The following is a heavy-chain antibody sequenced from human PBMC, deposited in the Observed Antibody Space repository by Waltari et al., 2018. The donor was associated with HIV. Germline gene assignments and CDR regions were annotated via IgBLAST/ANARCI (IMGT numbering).Heavy chain of an antibody. D-gene: IGHD6-13*01. CDR3: ARVTAAGIGWFDP. CDR2: IYSGGRK. J-gene: IGHJ5*02. CDR1: GFTVSSNY. V-gene: IGHV3-53*04. Sequence: EVQLVESGGGLVQPGGSLRLSCAASGFTVSSNYMSWVRQAPGKGLEWVSVIYSGGRKYYADSVKGRFTISRHNSKNTLYLQMNSLRAEDTAVYYCARVTAAGIGWFDPWGQGTLVTVSS.